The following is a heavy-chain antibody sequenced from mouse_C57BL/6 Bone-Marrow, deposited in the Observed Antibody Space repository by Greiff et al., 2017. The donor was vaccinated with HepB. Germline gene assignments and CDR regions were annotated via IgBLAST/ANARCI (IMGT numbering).Heavy chain of an antibody. CDR1: GFSLTSYG. CDR3: ARIGNWGGAY. Sequence: QVHVKQSGPGLVQPSQSLSITCTVSGFSLTSYGVHWVRQSPGKGLEWLGVIWSGGSTDYNAAFISRLSISKDNSKSQVFFKMNSLQADDTAIYYCARIGNWGGAYWGQGTLVTVSA. J-gene: IGHJ3*01. D-gene: IGHD4-1*01. CDR2: IWSGGST. V-gene: IGHV2-2*01.